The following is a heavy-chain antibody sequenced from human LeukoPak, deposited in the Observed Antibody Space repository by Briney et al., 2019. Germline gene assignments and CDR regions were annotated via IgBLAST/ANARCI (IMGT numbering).Heavy chain of an antibody. CDR2: INPTGTST. V-gene: IGHV1-46*01. D-gene: IGHD2/OR15-2a*01. Sequence: ASVKVSCKTSGYTFTNNWMHWVRQAPGQGLEWVGVINPTGTSTLYAQNFQGRVTLTRDMSTTTDYMELRSLTSEDTAVYYCAKDSAKKYDDYWGQGTLVTVSS. CDR1: GYTFTNNW. J-gene: IGHJ4*02. CDR3: AKDSAKKYDDY.